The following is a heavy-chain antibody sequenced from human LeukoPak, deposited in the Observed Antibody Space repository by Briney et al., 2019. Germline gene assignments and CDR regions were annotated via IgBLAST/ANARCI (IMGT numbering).Heavy chain of an antibody. D-gene: IGHD6-13*01. CDR1: GFTFDDYA. CDR3: ARDPGIAAAGTENWFDP. J-gene: IGHJ5*02. Sequence: GGSLRLSCAASGFTFDDYAMHWVRQAPGKGLEWVSLISGDGGSTYYADSVKGRFTISRDNSKNTLYLQMNSLRAEDTAVYYCARDPGIAAAGTENWFDPWGQGTLVTVSS. V-gene: IGHV3-43*02. CDR2: ISGDGGST.